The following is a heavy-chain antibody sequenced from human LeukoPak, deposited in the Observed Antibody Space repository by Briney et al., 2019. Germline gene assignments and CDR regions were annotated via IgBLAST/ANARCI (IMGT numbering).Heavy chain of an antibody. CDR2: ISYDGSNK. Sequence: PGRSLRLFCAASGFTFSSYGMHWVRQAPGKGLEWVAVISYDGSNKYYADSVKGRFTISRDNAKNSLYLQMNSLRTEDTAVYYCARPGGSGWYYAFDIWGQGTMVTVSS. V-gene: IGHV3-30*03. D-gene: IGHD6-19*01. CDR3: ARPGGSGWYYAFDI. J-gene: IGHJ3*02. CDR1: GFTFSSYG.